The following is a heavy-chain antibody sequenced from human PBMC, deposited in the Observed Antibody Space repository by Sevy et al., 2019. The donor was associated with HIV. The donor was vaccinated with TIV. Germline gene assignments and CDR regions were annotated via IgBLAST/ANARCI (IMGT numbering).Heavy chain of an antibody. J-gene: IGHJ2*01. CDR1: GFTFSTYA. V-gene: IGHV3-23*01. CDR3: ANDGAPYCTGGICFPYWYFDL. Sequence: GGSLRLSCAASGFTFSTYAMGWVRQAPGKGLEWVSGISNSGNDIYYAGSVEGRFTISRDNSKSTLFLEMNNLRAEDTAVYYCANDGAPYCTGGICFPYWYFDLWGRGALVTVSS. D-gene: IGHD2-8*02. CDR2: ISNSGNDI.